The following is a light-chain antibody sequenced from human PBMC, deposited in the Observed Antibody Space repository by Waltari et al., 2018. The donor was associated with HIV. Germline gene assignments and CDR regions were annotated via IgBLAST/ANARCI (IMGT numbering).Light chain of an antibody. V-gene: IGLV1-51*01. Sequence: QSVLTHPHSVSAAPGRKVSISCSGRSSYIGNAFVSWYQQVPGTAPKLLIYDNNKRPSGIADRFSGSKSGTSATLAITGLQTGDEADYYCGTWDSSLSAWVFGGGTKLTVL. J-gene: IGLJ3*02. CDR3: GTWDSSLSAWV. CDR2: DNN. CDR1: SSYIGNAF.